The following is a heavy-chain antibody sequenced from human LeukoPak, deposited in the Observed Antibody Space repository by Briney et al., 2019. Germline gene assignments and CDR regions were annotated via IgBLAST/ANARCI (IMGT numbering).Heavy chain of an antibody. D-gene: IGHD3-22*01. CDR3: ARRDSSEVAEYFQH. Sequence: SVKVSCKASGGTFSSYAISCVRQAPGQGLEWMGGIIPIFGTANYAQKFQGRVTITTDESTSTAYMELSSRRSEDTAVYYCARRDSSEVAEYFQHWGQGTLVTVST. V-gene: IGHV1-69*05. J-gene: IGHJ1*01. CDR2: IIPIFGTA. CDR1: GGTFSSYA.